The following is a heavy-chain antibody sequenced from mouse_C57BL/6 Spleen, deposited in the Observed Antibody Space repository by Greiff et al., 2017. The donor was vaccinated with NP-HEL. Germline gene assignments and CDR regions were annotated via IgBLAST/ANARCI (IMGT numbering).Heavy chain of an antibody. Sequence: VKVVESGAELVKPGASVKISCKASGYAFSSYWMNWVKQRPGKGLEWIGQIYPGDGDTNYNGKFKGKATLTADKSSSTAYMQLSSLTSEDSAVYFCARVDYGSSYGYAMDYWGQGTSVTVSS. D-gene: IGHD1-1*01. V-gene: IGHV1-80*01. J-gene: IGHJ4*01. CDR2: IYPGDGDT. CDR3: ARVDYGSSYGYAMDY. CDR1: GYAFSSYW.